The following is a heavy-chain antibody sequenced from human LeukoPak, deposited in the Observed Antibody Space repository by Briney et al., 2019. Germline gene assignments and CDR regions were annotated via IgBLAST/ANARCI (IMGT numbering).Heavy chain of an antibody. V-gene: IGHV4-30-2*01. CDR1: GGSISSGGYY. CDR3: AAGARIDYYYYYYMDV. D-gene: IGHD2-21*01. Sequence: PSETLSLTCTVSGGSISSGGYYWSWIRQPPGKGLEWIGYIYHSGSTYYNPSLKSRVTISVDRSKNQFSLKLSSVTAADTAVYYCAAGARIDYYYYYYMDVWGKGTTVTVSS. J-gene: IGHJ6*03. CDR2: IYHSGST.